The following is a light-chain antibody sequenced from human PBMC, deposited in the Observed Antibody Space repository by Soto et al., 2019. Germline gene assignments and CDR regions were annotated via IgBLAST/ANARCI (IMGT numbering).Light chain of an antibody. Sequence: IQMPLSPTSLSASVGDRVTITCRASQGISIYLNWFQQKPGKAPKLLINDASNLQTGVPSRFSGSGSGTDFTLVIGSLQPEDIATYYCQQRDSFPTFGQGTRLEIK. CDR1: QGISIY. CDR3: QQRDSFPT. V-gene: IGKV1-33*01. J-gene: IGKJ5*01. CDR2: DAS.